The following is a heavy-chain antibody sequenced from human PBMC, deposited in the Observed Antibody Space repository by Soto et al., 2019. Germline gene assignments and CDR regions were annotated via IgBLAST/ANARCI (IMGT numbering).Heavy chain of an antibody. J-gene: IGHJ2*01. CDR3: ARGNHRWLQLWYFDL. CDR2: IIPIFGTV. V-gene: IGHV1-69*13. Sequence: ASVKVSCKASGYTFSIYPISWVRQAPGQGLEWMGGIIPIFGTVNYAQKFQGRVTITADESTSTAYMELSSLRSEDTAVYYCARGNHRWLQLWYFDLWGRGTLVTVSS. D-gene: IGHD5-12*01. CDR1: GYTFSIYP.